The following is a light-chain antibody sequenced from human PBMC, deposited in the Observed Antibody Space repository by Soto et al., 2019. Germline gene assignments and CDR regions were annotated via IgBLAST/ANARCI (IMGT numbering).Light chain of an antibody. Sequence: MTQSLSTLSAYIGDRVTITCRASQSISSWLAWYQQKPGKAPKLLIYDASSLESGVPSRFSGSGSGTEFTLTISSLQPDDFATCYCQQYNSYSRTFGQATK. V-gene: IGKV1-5*01. CDR3: QQYNSYSRT. CDR1: QSISSW. J-gene: IGKJ1*01. CDR2: DAS.